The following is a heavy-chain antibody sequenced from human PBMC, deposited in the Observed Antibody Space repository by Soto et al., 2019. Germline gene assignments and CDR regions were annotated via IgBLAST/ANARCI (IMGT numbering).Heavy chain of an antibody. Sequence: QVQLVQSGAEVKEPGSSVKVSCKASGGTFSTSTFTWVRQAPGQGLEWMGRIIPILDTADYAQKFQGSVTITADKSTSTAFMELSSLRSEDTGIYYGARDSPIGSVFSGYDAIDLWGQGTLVTVSP. D-gene: IGHD5-12*01. CDR2: IIPILDTA. J-gene: IGHJ4*02. CDR1: GGTFSTST. V-gene: IGHV1-69*08. CDR3: ARDSPIGSVFSGYDAIDL.